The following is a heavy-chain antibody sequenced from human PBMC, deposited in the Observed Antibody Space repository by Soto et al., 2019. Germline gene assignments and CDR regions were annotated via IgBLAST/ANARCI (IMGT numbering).Heavy chain of an antibody. V-gene: IGHV4-39*01. Sequence: SETLSLSCTVSGDSIRSSSYWGWIRQPPGKGLEWIGSIYSTGNTYYNPSLNSQVTISVDTSKNQFSLNVISVTAADTAVYYCRRSSRYSTDVWGQGTTVT. CDR3: RRSSRYSTDV. CDR1: GDSIRSSSY. J-gene: IGHJ6*02. CDR2: IYSTGNT. D-gene: IGHD6-13*01.